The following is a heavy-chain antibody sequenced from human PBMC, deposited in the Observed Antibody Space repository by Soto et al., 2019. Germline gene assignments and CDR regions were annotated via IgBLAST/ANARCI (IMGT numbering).Heavy chain of an antibody. CDR2: IIPIFGTA. D-gene: IGHD2-15*01. J-gene: IGHJ4*02. CDR3: ASGYCSGGSCYVFDY. CDR1: GCTFSSYA. Sequence: GASVKVSCTASGCTFSSYAISWVRQAPGQGLEWMGGIIPIFGTANYAQKFQGRVTITADESTSTAYMELSSLRSEDTAVYYCASGYCSGGSCYVFDYWGQGTLVTVSS. V-gene: IGHV1-69*13.